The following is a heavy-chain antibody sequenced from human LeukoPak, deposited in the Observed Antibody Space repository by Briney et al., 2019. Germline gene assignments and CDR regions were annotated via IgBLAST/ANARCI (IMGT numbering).Heavy chain of an antibody. V-gene: IGHV1-58*02. J-gene: IGHJ4*02. CDR3: AARANWGSRQPFDY. Sequence: GASVKVSCKASGFTFTISAMQWVRQARGQRLEWIGWIVVGSGNTNYAQKFQERVTITRDMSTSTAYMELSSLRSEDTAVYYCAARANWGSRQPFDYWGQGTLVTVSS. CDR1: GFTFTISA. CDR2: IVVGSGNT. D-gene: IGHD7-27*01.